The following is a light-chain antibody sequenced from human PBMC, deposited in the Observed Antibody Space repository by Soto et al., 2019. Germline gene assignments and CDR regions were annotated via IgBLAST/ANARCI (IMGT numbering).Light chain of an antibody. CDR1: QSLLHSNGYNY. V-gene: IGKV2-28*01. CDR3: MQALHPPRGLT. CDR2: LGS. J-gene: IGKJ3*01. Sequence: DIVMTQSPLSLPVTPGEPASISCRSSQSLLHSNGYNYLDWYLQKPGQSPQLLIYLGSNRASGGPDRFSGSGSGTDFTLKISRVEAEDVGVYYCMQALHPPRGLTFGPGTKVDIK.